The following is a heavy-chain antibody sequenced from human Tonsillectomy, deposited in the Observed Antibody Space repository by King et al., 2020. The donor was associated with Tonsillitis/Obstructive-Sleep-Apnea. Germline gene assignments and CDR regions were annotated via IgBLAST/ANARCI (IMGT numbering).Heavy chain of an antibody. Sequence: VQLQQWGAGLLKPSETLSLTCAVYGGSFSGYYWSWIRQPPGKGLEWIGEINHSGSTNYNPSLKSRVTISVDTSKNQFSLKLSSVTAADTAVNYCARLPSSAEYYYYYYGMDVWGQGTTVTVSS. CDR1: GGSFSGYY. J-gene: IGHJ6*02. CDR3: ARLPSSAEYYYYYYGMDV. CDR2: INHSGST. D-gene: IGHD3-22*01. V-gene: IGHV4-34*01.